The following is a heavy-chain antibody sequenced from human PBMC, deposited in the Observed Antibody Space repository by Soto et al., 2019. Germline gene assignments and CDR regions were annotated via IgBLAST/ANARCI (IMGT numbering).Heavy chain of an antibody. Sequence: GGSLRLSCAASGFTFSNAWMSWVRQAPGKGLEWISYITGGGGTIYYADSVKGRFTISRDKSKNSLHLQMRSLRLEDTAVYYCARDLSYQGMSSSAYWGQGTQVTVSS. J-gene: IGHJ4*02. CDR3: ARDLSYQGMSSSAY. D-gene: IGHD6-6*01. CDR1: GFTFSNAW. CDR2: ITGGGGTI. V-gene: IGHV3-11*04.